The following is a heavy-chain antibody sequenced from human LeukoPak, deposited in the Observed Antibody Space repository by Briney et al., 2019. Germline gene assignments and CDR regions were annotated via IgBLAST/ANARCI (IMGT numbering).Heavy chain of an antibody. V-gene: IGHV3-7*02. Sequence: GGCLRLSCAVSGFIFGANWMSWVRPAPGKGLEWVANIKPDGSDKYYVDSVKGRFTISRDNAKNSLYLQMNSLRVEDTAVYYCVAKTFDMWGQGTMVTVSS. CDR2: IKPDGSDK. CDR1: GFIFGANW. J-gene: IGHJ3*02. CDR3: VAKTFDM.